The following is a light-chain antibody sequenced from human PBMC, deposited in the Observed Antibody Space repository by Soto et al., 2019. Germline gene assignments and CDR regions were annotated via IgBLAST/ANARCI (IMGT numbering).Light chain of an antibody. V-gene: IGLV8-61*01. J-gene: IGLJ3*02. CDR1: SGSVSTSYY. CDR3: VLYMGSGIGG. CDR2: RTN. Sequence: QTVVTQEPSFSVSPGRTVTLTCGLSSGSVSTSYYPGWYQQTPGQAPRTLIYRTNTRASGVPDRFSGSILGNKAALTITGAQADDESDYYWVLYMGSGIGGFGGGTKLTVL.